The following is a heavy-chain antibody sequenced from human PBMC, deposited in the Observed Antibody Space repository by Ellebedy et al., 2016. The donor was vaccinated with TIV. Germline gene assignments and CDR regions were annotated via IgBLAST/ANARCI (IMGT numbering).Heavy chain of an antibody. J-gene: IGHJ5*02. CDR1: GFNFRSYW. CDR3: ARRGSYGDYAVQVNNWFDP. V-gene: IGHV3-7*01. CDR2: IYQDGSQK. Sequence: GESLKISCAASGFNFRSYWMGWVRQAPGKGLEWVANIYQDGSQKYYVDSVEGRFTISRDNAKNSLYLQMDSLRAEDTAVYYCARRGSYGDYAVQVNNWFDPWGQGTLVTVSS. D-gene: IGHD4-17*01.